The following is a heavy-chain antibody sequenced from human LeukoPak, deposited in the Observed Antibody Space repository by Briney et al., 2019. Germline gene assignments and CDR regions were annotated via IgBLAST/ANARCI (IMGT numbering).Heavy chain of an antibody. CDR2: IYHTGNT. J-gene: IGHJ4*02. V-gene: IGHV4-30-2*01. Sequence: SQTLSLTCAVSGGSISSGDYSWSWIRQPPGNGLEWIGHIYHTGNTNYNPSLKSRVTISVARSKNQSSLRLSSVTAADTAVYYCARARESMATAGSYFDYWGQGTLVAVSS. CDR3: ARARESMATAGSYFDY. CDR1: GGSISSGDYS. D-gene: IGHD6-13*01.